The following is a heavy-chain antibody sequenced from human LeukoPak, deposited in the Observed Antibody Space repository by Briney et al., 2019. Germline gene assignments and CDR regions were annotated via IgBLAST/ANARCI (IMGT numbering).Heavy chain of an antibody. Sequence: SETLSLTCTVSGGSISSYYWSWIRQPAGKGLEWIGRIYTSGSTNYNPSLKSRVTMSVDTSKNQFSLKLSSVTAADTAVYYCARDIFSELRDHDAFDIWGQGTMVTVSS. J-gene: IGHJ3*02. CDR1: GGSISSYY. V-gene: IGHV4-4*07. CDR3: ARDIFSELRDHDAFDI. D-gene: IGHD1-14*01. CDR2: IYTSGST.